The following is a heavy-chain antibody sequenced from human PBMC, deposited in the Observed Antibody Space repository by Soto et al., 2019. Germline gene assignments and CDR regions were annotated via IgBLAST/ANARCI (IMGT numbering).Heavy chain of an antibody. V-gene: IGHV3-49*04. Sequence: GGSLRLSCTASGFTFGDYAMRWVRQAPGKGLEWVGFIRSKAYGGTTEYAASVKGRFTISRDDSKSIAYLQMNSLKTEDTAVYYCVRAYENSNYYFDHWGRGTLVTVSS. CDR3: VRAYENSNYYFDH. D-gene: IGHD3-22*01. CDR1: GFTFGDYA. CDR2: IRSKAYGGTT. J-gene: IGHJ4*02.